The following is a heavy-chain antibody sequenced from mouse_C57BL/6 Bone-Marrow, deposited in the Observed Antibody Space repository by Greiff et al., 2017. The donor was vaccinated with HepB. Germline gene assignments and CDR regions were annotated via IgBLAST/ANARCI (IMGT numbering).Heavy chain of an antibody. Sequence: QVQLQQPGAELVMPGASVKLSCKASGYTFTSYWMHWVKQRPGQGLEWIGEIDPSDSYTNYNQKFKGKSTLTVDKSSSTAYMQLSSLTSEDSAVYYCARAPSTVVARAMDYWGQGTPVTVSP. CDR3: ARAPSTVVARAMDY. V-gene: IGHV1-69*01. J-gene: IGHJ4*01. CDR2: IDPSDSYT. CDR1: GYTFTSYW. D-gene: IGHD1-1*01.